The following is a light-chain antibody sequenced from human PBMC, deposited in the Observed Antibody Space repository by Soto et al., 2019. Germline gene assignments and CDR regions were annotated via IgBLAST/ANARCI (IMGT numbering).Light chain of an antibody. CDR3: FSYAGSSVYV. Sequence: QSALTQVASVSGSPGQSITISCTGTSSDVGTFNLVSWYQQHPGKAPRLMIYEVIKRPSGVSNRFSGSKSGNTASLTISGLQAEDEADYYCFSYAGSSVYVFGTGTKVTVL. CDR2: EVI. V-gene: IGLV2-23*02. J-gene: IGLJ1*01. CDR1: SSDVGTFNL.